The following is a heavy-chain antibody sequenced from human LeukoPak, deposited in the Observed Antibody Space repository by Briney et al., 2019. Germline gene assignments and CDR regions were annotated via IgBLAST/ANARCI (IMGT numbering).Heavy chain of an antibody. V-gene: IGHV4-39*07. CDR1: GGSISSSSYY. CDR3: ARDVVAATRYFDL. Sequence: PSETLSLTCTVSGGSISSSSYYWGWIRQPPGKGLEWIGSIYYSGSTYYNPSLKSRVTISVDTSKNQFSLKLSSVTAADTAVYYCARDVVAATRYFDLWGRGTLVTVSS. D-gene: IGHD2-15*01. J-gene: IGHJ2*01. CDR2: IYYSGST.